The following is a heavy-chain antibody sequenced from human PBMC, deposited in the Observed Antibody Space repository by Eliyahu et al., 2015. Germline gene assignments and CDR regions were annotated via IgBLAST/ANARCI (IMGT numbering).Heavy chain of an antibody. Sequence: QVRLVESGGGVVQPGRSLXLSXSASGXXFSDSAMHWVRQGPGKGLEWVAIIWYDGSNQYYADSVKGRFTISRDNSKNTVSLQMNSLRGEDTAIYYCARDHDYSGNYLEDWGQGTLVAVSS. V-gene: IGHV3-33*08. CDR2: IWYDGSNQ. CDR1: GXXFSDSA. D-gene: IGHD4-23*01. CDR3: ARDHDYSGNYLED. J-gene: IGHJ4*02.